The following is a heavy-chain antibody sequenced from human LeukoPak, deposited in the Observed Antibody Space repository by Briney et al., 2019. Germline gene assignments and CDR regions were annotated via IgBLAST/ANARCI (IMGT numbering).Heavy chain of an antibody. CDR1: GFTFSSYW. CDR3: ARDSSGWYLSLGYYYYMDV. J-gene: IGHJ6*03. D-gene: IGHD6-19*01. V-gene: IGHV3-7*01. Sequence: GGSLRLSCAASGFTFSSYWMSWVRQAPGKGLEWVANIKQDGSEKYYVDSVKGRFTISRDNAKNSLYLQMNSLRAEDTAVYYCARDSSGWYLSLGYYYYMDVWGKGTTVTISS. CDR2: IKQDGSEK.